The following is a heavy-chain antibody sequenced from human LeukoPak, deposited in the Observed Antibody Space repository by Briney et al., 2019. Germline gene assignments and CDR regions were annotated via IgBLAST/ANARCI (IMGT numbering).Heavy chain of an antibody. V-gene: IGHV3-30*02. CDR2: IHYDGSKT. J-gene: IGHJ4*02. CDR3: SPLGPLDY. Sequence: GGSLRLSCAASGFTFSSYGMHWVRQTPGKGLEWVAFIHYDGSKTYYTDSVKGRFTISRDNFNNTLWLQMNSLRPEDTALYYCSPLGPLDYWGQGTLVTVSS. CDR1: GFTFSSYG. D-gene: IGHD1-26*01.